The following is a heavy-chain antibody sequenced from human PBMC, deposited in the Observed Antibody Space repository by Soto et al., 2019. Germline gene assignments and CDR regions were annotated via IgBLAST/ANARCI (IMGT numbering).Heavy chain of an antibody. D-gene: IGHD4-17*01. CDR1: GYSFTNCG. CDR2: ISTYHGVT. V-gene: IGHV1-18*01. CDR3: AKSRGSQLEDYGHAMDV. J-gene: IGHJ6*02. Sequence: GVAVKVSWKGRGYSFTNCGRSWVRQAPGQGLEWMGWISTYHGVTNYAQMVQGRVTMTTDTSTSTAYMELKSLTSDDTAVYYCAKSRGSQLEDYGHAMDVWGQGTTVTVS.